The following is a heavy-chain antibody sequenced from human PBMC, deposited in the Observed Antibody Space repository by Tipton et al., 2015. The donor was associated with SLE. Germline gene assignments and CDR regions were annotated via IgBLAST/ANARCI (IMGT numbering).Heavy chain of an antibody. CDR2: IYHSGST. J-gene: IGHJ4*02. CDR3: ARDWEGRWELHLGIWVY. Sequence: LRLSCTVSGGSISSGGYYWSWIRQHPGKGLEWIGSIYHSGSTYYNSSLESRVTISVDTSKNHFSLKLNSVTAADTAVYYCARDWEGRWELHLGIWVYWGQGTLVTVSS. CDR1: GGSISSGGYY. V-gene: IGHV4-39*02. D-gene: IGHD1-26*01.